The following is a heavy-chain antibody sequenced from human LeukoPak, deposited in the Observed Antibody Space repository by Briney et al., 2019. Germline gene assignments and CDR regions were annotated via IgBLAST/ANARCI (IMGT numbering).Heavy chain of an antibody. D-gene: IGHD3-22*01. CDR2: IWCDGSNK. V-gene: IGHV3-33*01. J-gene: IGHJ3*02. CDR1: GFTFSSYG. CDR3: ARDEVVGITMIVDSGGAFDI. Sequence: GGSLRLSCAASGFTFSSYGMHWVRQAPGKGLEWVAVIWCDGSNKYYADSVKGRFTISRDNSKNTLYLQMNSLRAEDTAVYYCARDEVVGITMIVDSGGAFDIWGQGTMVTVSS.